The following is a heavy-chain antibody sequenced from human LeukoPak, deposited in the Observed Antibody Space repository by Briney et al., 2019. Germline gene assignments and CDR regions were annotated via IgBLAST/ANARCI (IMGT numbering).Heavy chain of an antibody. CDR3: AKWKYSNSGIDDY. CDR2: ISGSGDNT. V-gene: IGHV3-23*01. J-gene: IGHJ4*02. CDR1: GFTFSSYA. Sequence: GGSLRLSCAASGFTFSSYAMSWVRQVPGKGLEWVSVISGSGDNTYYADSVKGRFTISRGNSKNMLYLQMNSLRAEDTAVYYCAKWKYSNSGIDDYWGQGTLVTVSS. D-gene: IGHD6-6*01.